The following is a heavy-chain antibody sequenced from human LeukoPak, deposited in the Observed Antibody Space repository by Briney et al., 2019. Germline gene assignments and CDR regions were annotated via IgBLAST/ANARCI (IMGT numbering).Heavy chain of an antibody. Sequence: PGGSLRLSCAASGFTFSDYSMNWVRQAPGKGLEWVSYISSSSSTVYYADPVKGRFTISRDNAKNSLYLQMNSLRDEDTAVYCCARDVRWLRFVFDHWGQGIPVTVSS. CDR2: ISSSSSTV. D-gene: IGHD5-12*01. V-gene: IGHV3-48*02. CDR1: GFTFSDYS. CDR3: ARDVRWLRFVFDH. J-gene: IGHJ4*02.